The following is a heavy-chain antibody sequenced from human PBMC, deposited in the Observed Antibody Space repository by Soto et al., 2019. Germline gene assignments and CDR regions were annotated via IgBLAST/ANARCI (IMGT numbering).Heavy chain of an antibody. D-gene: IGHD3-16*01. V-gene: IGHV1-2*04. CDR1: GYTFTGYY. Sequence: QVQLVQSGAEVKKPGASVKVSCKASGYTFTGYYMHWVRQAPGQGLEWMGWINPNSGGTNYAQKFQGWVTMTRDTSIITAYMELSRLRSDDTAVYYCARDESPGGYYYGMDVWGQGTTVTVSS. CDR3: ARDESPGGYYYGMDV. J-gene: IGHJ6*02. CDR2: INPNSGGT.